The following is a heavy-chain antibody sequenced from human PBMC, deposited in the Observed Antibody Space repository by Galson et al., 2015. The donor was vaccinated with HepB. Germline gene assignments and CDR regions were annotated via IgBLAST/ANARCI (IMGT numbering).Heavy chain of an antibody. CDR2: ISYDGSNK. D-gene: IGHD3-22*01. V-gene: IGHV3-30*04. J-gene: IGHJ4*02. Sequence: LRLSCAASGFTFSSYAMHWVRQAPGKGLEWVAVISYDGSNKYYADSVKGRFTISRDNSKNTLYLQMNSLRAEDTAVYYCARGREYYDSSGRDPAFDYWGQGTLVTVSS. CDR3: ARGREYYDSSGRDPAFDY. CDR1: GFTFSSYA.